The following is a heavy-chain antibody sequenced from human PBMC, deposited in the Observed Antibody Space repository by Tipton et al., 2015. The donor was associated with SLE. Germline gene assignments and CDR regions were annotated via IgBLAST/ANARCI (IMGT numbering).Heavy chain of an antibody. CDR1: GGSFSGYY. D-gene: IGHD5-18*01. V-gene: IGHV4-34*01. CDR3: ARSLGSGPYSYGYSYYYYGMDV. J-gene: IGHJ6*02. Sequence: TLSLTCAVYGGSFSGYYWSWIRQPPGKGLEWIGEINHSGSTNYNPSLKSRVTISVDTSKNQFSLKLSSVTAADTAVYYCARSLGSGPYSYGYSYYYYGMDVWGQGTTVTVSS. CDR2: INHSGST.